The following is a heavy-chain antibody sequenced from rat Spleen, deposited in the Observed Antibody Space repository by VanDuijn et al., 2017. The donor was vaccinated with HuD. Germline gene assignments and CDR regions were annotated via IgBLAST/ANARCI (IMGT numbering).Heavy chain of an antibody. V-gene: IGHV3-3*01. CDR3: ARGGVYGGYSWFAY. D-gene: IGHD1-11*01. Sequence: EVQLQESGPGLVKPSQSLSLTCSVTGYSITSSYRWNWIRKFPGNKLEWMGYINSAGSTNYNPSLKSRISITRDTSKNQFFLQVNSVTTEDTATYYCARGGVYGGYSWFAYWGQGTLVTVSS. CDR2: INSAGST. J-gene: IGHJ3*01. CDR1: GYSITSSYR.